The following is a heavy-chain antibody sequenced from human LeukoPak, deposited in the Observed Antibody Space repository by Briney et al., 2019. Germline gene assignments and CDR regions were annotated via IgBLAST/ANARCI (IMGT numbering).Heavy chain of an antibody. CDR2: VIPLFGTA. Sequence: SVKVSCKPSGGTFSSYAISWVRQAPGQGLEWMGGVIPLFGTANYAQKFQGRVTITADKSTSTAHMELSSLRSEDTAVYYCARGLGRSDSSGRIFDYWGQGTLVTVSS. CDR1: GGTFSSYA. V-gene: IGHV1-69*06. CDR3: ARGLGRSDSSGRIFDY. J-gene: IGHJ4*02. D-gene: IGHD3-22*01.